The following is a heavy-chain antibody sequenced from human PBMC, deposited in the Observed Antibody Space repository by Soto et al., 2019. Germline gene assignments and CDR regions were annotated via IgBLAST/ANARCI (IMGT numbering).Heavy chain of an antibody. J-gene: IGHJ4*02. Sequence: GSLRLSCAASGFTFSSYGMHWVRQAPGKGLEWVAVIWYDGSNKYYADSVKGRFTISRDNSKNTLYLQMNSLRAEDTAVYYCARGHFGYSDSIPSPDYWGQGTLVTVSS. CDR2: IWYDGSNK. CDR1: GFTFSSYG. CDR3: ARGHFGYSDSIPSPDY. V-gene: IGHV3-33*01. D-gene: IGHD5-18*01.